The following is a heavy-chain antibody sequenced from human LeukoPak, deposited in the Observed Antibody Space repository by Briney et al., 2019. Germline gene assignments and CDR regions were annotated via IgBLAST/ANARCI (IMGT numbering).Heavy chain of an antibody. D-gene: IGHD6-6*01. V-gene: IGHV4-38-2*01. CDR1: GYSIGSGYF. CDR2: IYYSGST. J-gene: IGHJ6*03. CDR3: ARAYSSSLLLPNYYYYYYMDV. Sequence: SETLSLTCGVSGYSIGSGYFWAWIRQPPGKGLEWIGSIYYSGSTYYNPSLKSRVTISVDTSKNQFSLKLSSVTAADTAVYYRARAYSSSLLLPNYYYYYYMDVWGKGTTVTVSS.